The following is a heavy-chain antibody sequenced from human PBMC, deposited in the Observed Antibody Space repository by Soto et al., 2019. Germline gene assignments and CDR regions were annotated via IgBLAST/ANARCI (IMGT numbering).Heavy chain of an antibody. CDR3: ARGLPLTMDY. CDR2: INAGNGNT. D-gene: IGHD2-15*01. Sequence: QVQLVQSGAEVKKPGASVKVSCKASGYTFTSYAMHWVRQAPGQRLEWMGWINAGNGNTKYSQRFQGRVTITRDTSASTAYMELSSLRAEDTAVFYCARGLPLTMDYWGQGTLVTVSS. V-gene: IGHV1-3*01. CDR1: GYTFTSYA. J-gene: IGHJ4*02.